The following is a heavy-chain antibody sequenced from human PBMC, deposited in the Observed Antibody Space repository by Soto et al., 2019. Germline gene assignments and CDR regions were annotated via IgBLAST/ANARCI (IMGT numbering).Heavy chain of an antibody. CDR2: INHSGST. Sequence: QVQLQQWGAGLLKPSETLSLTCAVYGGSFSGYYWSWIRQPPGMGLEWNGEINHSGSTNYNPSLKSRVTISVDTSKNQFSLKLSSVTAADTAVYYCARGSKVFRAHLKKQPFDLWGRGTLVTVSS. D-gene: IGHD3-3*01. CDR3: ARGSKVFRAHLKKQPFDL. CDR1: GGSFSGYY. V-gene: IGHV4-34*01. J-gene: IGHJ2*01.